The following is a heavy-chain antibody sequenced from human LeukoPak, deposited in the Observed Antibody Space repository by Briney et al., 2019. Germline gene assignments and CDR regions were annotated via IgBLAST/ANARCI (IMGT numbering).Heavy chain of an antibody. Sequence: PGGSLTLSCAASGFTFNDYYVNWIRQAPGKGLEWVCGIDWNGGSTSYAHSVKGRFTISRDNAKNSLYLQMNSLRVEDTALYYCARARRELGECIDWGLGTLVPVSS. J-gene: IGHJ4*02. CDR2: IDWNGGST. V-gene: IGHV3-20*04. CDR1: GFTFNDYY. D-gene: IGHD3-16*01. CDR3: ARARRELGECID.